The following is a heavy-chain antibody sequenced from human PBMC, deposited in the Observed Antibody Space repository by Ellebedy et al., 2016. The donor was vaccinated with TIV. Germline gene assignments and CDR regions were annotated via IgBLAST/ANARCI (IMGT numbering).Heavy chain of an antibody. CDR2: ISGSDDST. V-gene: IGHV3-23*01. Sequence: GGSLRLSXAVSGFTIRRYAMGWVRQAPGKGLEWVSSISGSDDSTYYVDSVKGRFTISGDDSRNTLYLQMNSLRAEDSAVYYCLGGDNWGQGTLVIVSS. CDR3: LGGDN. J-gene: IGHJ4*02. CDR1: GFTIRRYA. D-gene: IGHD3-16*01.